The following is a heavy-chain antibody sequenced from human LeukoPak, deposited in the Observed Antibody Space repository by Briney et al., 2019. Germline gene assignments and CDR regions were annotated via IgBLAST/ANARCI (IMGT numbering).Heavy chain of an antibody. D-gene: IGHD5-18*01. CDR1: GGSISSGGYY. CDR2: IYHSGST. J-gene: IGHJ4*02. Sequence: PSETLSLTCTVSGGSISSGGYYWSWIRQPPGKGLEWIGYIYHSGSTYYNPSLKSRVTISVDRSKNQFSLKLSSVTAADTAVYYCARSGYSYGYPDRGQGTLVTVSS. CDR3: ARSGYSYGYPD. V-gene: IGHV4-30-2*01.